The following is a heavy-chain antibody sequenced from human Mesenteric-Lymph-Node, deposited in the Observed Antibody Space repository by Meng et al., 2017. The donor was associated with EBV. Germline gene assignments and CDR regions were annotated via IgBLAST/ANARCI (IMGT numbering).Heavy chain of an antibody. CDR3: ARVGEFGSGSYLND. CDR1: GYTFTGYY. CDR2: INPNTGGT. Sequence: QVQLVQSGTEVKKPGASVKVSCKASGYTFTGYYIHWVRQAPGQGLEWMGRINPNTGGTNYAQKFQGRVTVTRDTSISTASMELTRLTSDDTAVYYCARVGEFGSGSYLNDWGQGTRVTVSS. D-gene: IGHD3-10*01. J-gene: IGHJ4*02. V-gene: IGHV1-2*06.